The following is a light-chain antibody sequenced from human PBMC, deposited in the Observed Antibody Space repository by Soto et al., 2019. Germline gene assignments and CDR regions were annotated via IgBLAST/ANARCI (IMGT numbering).Light chain of an antibody. CDR2: DAS. Sequence: EIVLTQSPATLSLSPGERATLSCRASQSVSSYLAWYQQKPGQAPRLLIYDASNRATGIPARFSGSGSGTDFSLTIRSLQSEDFVDYYCQQYSNWARTFGQGTKVDIK. J-gene: IGKJ1*01. CDR1: QSVSSY. CDR3: QQYSNWART. V-gene: IGKV3-11*01.